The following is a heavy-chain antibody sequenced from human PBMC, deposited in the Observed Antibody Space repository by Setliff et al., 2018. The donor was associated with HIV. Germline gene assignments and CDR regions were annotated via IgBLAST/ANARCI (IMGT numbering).Heavy chain of an antibody. CDR3: ARDIASRYYYDSSGYPTVDY. J-gene: IGHJ4*02. V-gene: IGHV1-18*01. D-gene: IGHD3-22*01. CDR1: GYTFTSNG. Sequence: ASVKVSCKTSGYTFTSNGISWVRQAPGQGLEWMGWISAYNGNTNYAQTFQGRVTMTTDTFTSTAYMELRSLRSDDTAVYYCARDIASRYYYDSSGYPTVDYWGQGTLVTVS. CDR2: ISAYNGNT.